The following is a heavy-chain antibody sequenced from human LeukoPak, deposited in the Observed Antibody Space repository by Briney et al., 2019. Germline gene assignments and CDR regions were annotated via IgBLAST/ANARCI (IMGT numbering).Heavy chain of an antibody. CDR2: ISSSGSTI. D-gene: IGHD6-13*01. Sequence: RPGGSLRLSCAASGFTFSSYEMNWVRQAPGKGLEWVSYISSSGSTIYYADSVKGRFTISRDNAKNSLYLQMNSLRAEDTAVYYCARIAAAGTEGFDYWGQGTLVTVSS. V-gene: IGHV3-48*03. J-gene: IGHJ4*02. CDR3: ARIAAAGTEGFDY. CDR1: GFTFSSYE.